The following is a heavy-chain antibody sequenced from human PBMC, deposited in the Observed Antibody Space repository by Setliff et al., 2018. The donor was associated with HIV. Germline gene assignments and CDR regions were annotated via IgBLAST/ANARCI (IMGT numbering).Heavy chain of an antibody. CDR3: EVAGQ. CDR2: IYNSAST. J-gene: IGHJ4*02. Sequence: SETLSLTCTVSGDSISTDYWTWIRQPPGKGLEWIGYIYNSASTSYNPSLKSRVTISVDTSKNQFSLKRRSVTAADTAVYYCEVAGQWGQGTLVTVSS. V-gene: IGHV4-4*09. CDR1: GDSISTDY. D-gene: IGHD6-19*01.